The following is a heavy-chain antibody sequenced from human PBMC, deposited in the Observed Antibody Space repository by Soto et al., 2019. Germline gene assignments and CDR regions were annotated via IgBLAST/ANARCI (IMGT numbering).Heavy chain of an antibody. V-gene: IGHV3-30*18. CDR2: ISSDGSNK. Sequence: GGSLRLSCAASGFTFSDYGLHWVRQAPGKGLEWVALISSDGSNKYYTDSVKGRFTISRDNSKNTVSLQMNSLRAEDTAVYYYGKRGYVWRTYSHDFYYFDYWGTGTLVTVSS. CDR1: GFTFSDYG. D-gene: IGHD3-16*01. CDR3: GKRGYVWRTYSHDFYYFDY. J-gene: IGHJ4*02.